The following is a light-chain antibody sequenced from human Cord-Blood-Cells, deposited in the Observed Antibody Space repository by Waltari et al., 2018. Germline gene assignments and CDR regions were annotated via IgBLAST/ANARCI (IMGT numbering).Light chain of an antibody. J-gene: IGKJ4*01. CDR2: GAS. V-gene: IGKV3-20*01. CDR1: QSVSSSY. CDR3: QQYGSSPLT. Sequence: VLPQSPGTLSSSPGDSATLPCRASQSVSSSYLAWYQQKPGQAPRLLIYGASSRATGLPDRFSGSGSGTDFTLTISRLEPEDFAVYYCQQYGSSPLTFGGGTKVEIK.